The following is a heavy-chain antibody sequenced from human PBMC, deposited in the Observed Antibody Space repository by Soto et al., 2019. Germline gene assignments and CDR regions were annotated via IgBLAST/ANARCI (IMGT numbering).Heavy chain of an antibody. CDR2: ISSSSSYI. Sequence: GGSLRLSCAASGFTFSSYSMNWVRQAPGKGLEWVSSISSSSSYIYYADSVKGRFTISRDNAKNSLYLQMNSLRAEDTAVYYCASTGVVVPAAISDYYYYMDVWGKGTTVTVSS. J-gene: IGHJ6*03. D-gene: IGHD2-2*02. V-gene: IGHV3-21*01. CDR1: GFTFSSYS. CDR3: ASTGVVVPAAISDYYYYMDV.